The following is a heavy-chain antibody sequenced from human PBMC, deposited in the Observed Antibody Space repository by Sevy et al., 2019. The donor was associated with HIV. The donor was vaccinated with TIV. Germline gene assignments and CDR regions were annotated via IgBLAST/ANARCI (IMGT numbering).Heavy chain of an antibody. CDR1: GFTFSSYS. CDR3: ARDQTYYDSSGYYTGRGDAFDI. V-gene: IGHV3-21*01. D-gene: IGHD3-22*01. CDR2: ISSSSYI. Sequence: GGSLRLSCAASGFTFSSYSMNWVRQAPGKGLEWVSSISSSSYIYYADSVKGRFTISRDNAKNSLYLQMNSLRAEDTAVYYCARDQTYYDSSGYYTGRGDAFDIWGQGTMVTVSS. J-gene: IGHJ3*02.